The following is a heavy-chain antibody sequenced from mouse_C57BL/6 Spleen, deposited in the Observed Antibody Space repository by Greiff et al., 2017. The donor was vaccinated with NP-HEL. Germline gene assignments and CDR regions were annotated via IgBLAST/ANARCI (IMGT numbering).Heavy chain of an antibody. J-gene: IGHJ2*01. V-gene: IGHV5-9-1*02. CDR1: GFTFSSYA. CDR3: TRDYYDYDALDS. D-gene: IGHD2-4*01. CDR2: ISSGGDYI. Sequence: EVQRVESGEGLVKPGGSLKLSCAASGFTFSSYAMSWVRQTPEKRLEWVAYISSGGDYIYYADTVKGRFTISRDNARNTLYLQMSSLKSEDTAMYYCTRDYYDYDALDSWGQGTTLTVSS.